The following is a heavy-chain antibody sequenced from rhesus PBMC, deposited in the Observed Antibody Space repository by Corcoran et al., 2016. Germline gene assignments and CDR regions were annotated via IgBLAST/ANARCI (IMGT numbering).Heavy chain of an antibody. CDR3: ARGYSSWSSSIVY. Sequence: QVQLQESGPGVVKPSETLSLTCAVSGGSISHSYRWSWVRPPPGKGLEWIGYIYGSSTSTNYNPSLKSRVTISKDTSKNQFSLKLSSVTAADTAVYYCARGYSSWSSSIVYWGQGVLVTVSS. CDR1: GGSISHSYR. J-gene: IGHJ4*01. CDR2: IYGSSTST. D-gene: IGHD6-13*01. V-gene: IGHV4S10*01.